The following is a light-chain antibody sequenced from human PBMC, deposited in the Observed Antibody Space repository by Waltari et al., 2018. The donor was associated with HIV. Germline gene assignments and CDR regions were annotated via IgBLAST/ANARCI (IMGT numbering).Light chain of an antibody. CDR3: HSADVTGTYQA. Sequence: SYEVTQTPAVSVSPGQTARITCSGDGVPKQYTYWYHQTGGQAPVLVIYKDTERPAGIPERFSGSSSGTTVTLTISGVQAEDEADYYCHSADVTGTYQAFGGGTKLTVL. CDR2: KDT. J-gene: IGLJ2*01. V-gene: IGLV3-25*03. CDR1: GVPKQY.